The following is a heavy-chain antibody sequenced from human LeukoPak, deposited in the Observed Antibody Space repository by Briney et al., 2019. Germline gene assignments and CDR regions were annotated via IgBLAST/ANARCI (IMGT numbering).Heavy chain of an antibody. CDR1: GFTFSIYG. CDR2: ISYDGSNK. Sequence: PGGSLRLSCAASGFTFSIYGMHWVRQAPGKGLEWVAVISYDGSNKYYADSVKGRFTISRDNSKNTLYLQMNSLRAEDTAVYYCAAAGGGGYYGIDYWGQGTLVTVSS. CDR3: AAAGGGGYYGIDY. V-gene: IGHV3-30*03. D-gene: IGHD3-3*01. J-gene: IGHJ4*02.